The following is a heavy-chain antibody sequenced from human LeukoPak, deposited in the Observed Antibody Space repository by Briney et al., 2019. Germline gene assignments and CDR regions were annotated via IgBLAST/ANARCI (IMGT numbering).Heavy chain of an antibody. CDR2: ISYDGSNK. D-gene: IGHD3-10*01. J-gene: IGHJ6*02. CDR3: ARSRGGSGSYYFYGMDV. Sequence: GGSLRLSCAASGFTFSSYAMHWVRQAPGKGLEGVAVISYDGSNKYYADSVKGRFTISRDSSKNTLYLQMNSLRAEDTAVYYCARSRGGSGSYYFYGMDVWGQGTTVTVSS. V-gene: IGHV3-30*04. CDR1: GFTFSSYA.